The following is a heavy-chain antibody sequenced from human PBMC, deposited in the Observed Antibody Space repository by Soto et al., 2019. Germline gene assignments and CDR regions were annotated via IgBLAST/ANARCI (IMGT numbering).Heavy chain of an antibody. CDR3: AMTGYYTYFDY. CDR1: GGSISSYY. V-gene: IGHV4-59*01. Sequence: PAETLSLTCTVSGGSISSYYWSWIRQPPGKGLEWIGYIYYSGSTNYNPSLKSRVTISVDTSKNQFSLKLSSVTAADTAVYYCAMTGYYTYFDYWGRGTLVTVSS. D-gene: IGHD3-9*01. CDR2: IYYSGST. J-gene: IGHJ4*02.